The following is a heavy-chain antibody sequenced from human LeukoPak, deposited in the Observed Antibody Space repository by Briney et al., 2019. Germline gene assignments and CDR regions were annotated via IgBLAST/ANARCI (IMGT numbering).Heavy chain of an antibody. CDR2: ISSSNSAI. CDR3: ARVDYLYGGSNY. J-gene: IGHJ4*02. V-gene: IGHV3-48*01. CDR1: GFTLSIYS. D-gene: IGHD4/OR15-4a*01. Sequence: GGSLRLSCAASGFTLSIYSMNWVRQAPGKGLEWVSYISSSNSAIYYADSVKGRFTISRDNANNSLYLQMSSLRAEDAAVYYCARVDYLYGGSNYWGQGTLVTVSS.